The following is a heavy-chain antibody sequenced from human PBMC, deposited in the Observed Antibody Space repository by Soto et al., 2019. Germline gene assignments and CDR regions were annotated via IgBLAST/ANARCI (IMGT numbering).Heavy chain of an antibody. J-gene: IGHJ3*02. CDR2: ISYDGSNK. CDR3: AREGSSGYYLYAFDI. V-gene: IGHV3-30-3*01. D-gene: IGHD3-22*01. CDR1: GFTFSSYA. Sequence: GGSLRLSCAASGFTFSSYAMHWVRQAPGKGLEWVAVISYDGSNKYYADSVKGRFTISRDNSKNTLYLQMNSLRAEDTAVYYCAREGSSGYYLYAFDIWGQGTMVTVSS.